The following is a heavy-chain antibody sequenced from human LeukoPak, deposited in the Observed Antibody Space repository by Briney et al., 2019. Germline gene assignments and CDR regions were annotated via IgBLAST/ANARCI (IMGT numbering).Heavy chain of an antibody. CDR2: ISSSSSYI. J-gene: IGHJ5*02. CDR1: GFTFSSYS. Sequence: PGGSLSLSCAASGFTFSSYSMNWVRQAPGKGMEWVSSISSSSSYIYYADSVKGRFTISRDNAKNSLYLQMNSLRAEDTAVYYCASDGPNSSSYPAWFDPWGQGSLVTVSS. CDR3: ASDGPNSSSYPAWFDP. V-gene: IGHV3-21*01. D-gene: IGHD6-6*01.